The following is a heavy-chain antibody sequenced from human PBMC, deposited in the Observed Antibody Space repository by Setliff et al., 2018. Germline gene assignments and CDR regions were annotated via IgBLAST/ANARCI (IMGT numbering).Heavy chain of an antibody. CDR3: ARGGCSATSCLDY. CDR2: ISGRADDT. CDR1: GFTFSGYA. D-gene: IGHD2-2*01. J-gene: IGHJ4*02. Sequence: GGSLRLSCAASGFTFSGYAMSWVRQAPGKGLEWVSTISGRADDTYYADSVKGRFTISRDNSKNALYLQMNSLRAEDTAVYYCARGGCSATSCLDYWGQGILVTVSS. V-gene: IGHV3-23*01.